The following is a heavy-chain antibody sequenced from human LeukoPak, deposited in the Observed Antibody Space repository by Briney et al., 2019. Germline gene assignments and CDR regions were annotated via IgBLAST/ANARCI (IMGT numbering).Heavy chain of an antibody. J-gene: IGHJ4*02. V-gene: IGHV3-30-3*01. Sequence: GGSLRLSCAASGFTFSSYAMYWVRQAPGKGLEWVAVISYDGSNKYYADSVKGRFTISRDNAKNSLFLQVNSLRDEDTAVYYCARGFCSGGSCYSVFDYWGQGTLVTVSS. CDR2: ISYDGSNK. D-gene: IGHD2-15*01. CDR3: ARGFCSGGSCYSVFDY. CDR1: GFTFSSYA.